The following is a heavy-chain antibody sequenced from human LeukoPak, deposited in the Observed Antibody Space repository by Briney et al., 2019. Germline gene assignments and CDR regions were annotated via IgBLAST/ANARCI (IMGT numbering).Heavy chain of an antibody. D-gene: IGHD1-26*01. CDR1: GFTFSSYW. J-gene: IGHJ4*02. CDR3: ASPMKHYSGSYPFDFDY. CDR2: IYSGGST. Sequence: PGGSLRLSCAASGFTFSSYWMSWVRQAPGKGLEWVSVIYSGGSTYYADSVKGRFTISRDNSKNTLYLQMNSLRAEDTAVYYCASPMKHYSGSYPFDFDYWGQGTLVTVSS. V-gene: IGHV3-66*01.